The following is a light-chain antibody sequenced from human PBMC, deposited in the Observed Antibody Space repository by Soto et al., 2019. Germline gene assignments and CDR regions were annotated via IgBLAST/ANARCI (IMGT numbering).Light chain of an antibody. V-gene: IGLV2-8*01. J-gene: IGLJ1*01. CDR1: SSDIGGYNS. CDR3: SSCTDRKNLV. CDR2: DIT. Sequence: SALAQSPSASWSIGQSVTISCTGTSSDIGGYNSVSWYQQHPCKAPKVMIYDITRRPSGVPDRFSGSKSGNTASLTVSALQAEDEADYYCSSCTDRKNLVFGTGTKV.